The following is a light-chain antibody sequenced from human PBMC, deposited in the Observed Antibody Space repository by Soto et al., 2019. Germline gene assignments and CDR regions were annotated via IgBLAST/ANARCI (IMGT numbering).Light chain of an antibody. Sequence: DIQMTQSPSSLSASVGDRVTITCRASQGIRNDLAWYQEKPGKAPKRLIYVASRLQSGVPSRFSGSGSGTEFTRTISSLQPEDSATYYCLQQNSYPLTFGGGTKVEIK. J-gene: IGKJ4*01. CDR2: VAS. CDR1: QGIRND. CDR3: LQQNSYPLT. V-gene: IGKV1-17*01.